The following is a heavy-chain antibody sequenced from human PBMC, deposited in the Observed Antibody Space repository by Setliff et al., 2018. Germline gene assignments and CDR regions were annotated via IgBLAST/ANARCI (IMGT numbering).Heavy chain of an antibody. Sequence: SETLSLTCTVSGGSISSHYWSWIRQPPGKGLEWIGSIYYSGSTNYNPSLKSRVTISVDTSKNQFSLKLSSVTAADTAVCYCATGGGPLVTDKYDYWGQGTLVTVSS. J-gene: IGHJ4*02. D-gene: IGHD2-21*02. CDR2: IYYSGST. V-gene: IGHV4-59*11. CDR1: GGSISSHY. CDR3: ATGGGPLVTDKYDY.